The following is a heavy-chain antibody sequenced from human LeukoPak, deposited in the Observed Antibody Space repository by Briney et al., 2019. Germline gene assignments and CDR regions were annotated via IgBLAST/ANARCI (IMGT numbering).Heavy chain of an antibody. CDR3: AKGGSSGWYHLDF. V-gene: IGHV3-23*01. J-gene: IGHJ4*02. CDR2: ISDSVGGT. CDR1: GSTFSSYA. D-gene: IGHD6-19*01. Sequence: GGSLRLSCAAFGSTFSSYAMSWVRQAPGKGLDWVSLISDSVGGTYYADSVKGRFTISRDNSKNTLYLQMNSLRAEDTAVYYCAKGGSSGWYHLDFWGQGTQVTVSS.